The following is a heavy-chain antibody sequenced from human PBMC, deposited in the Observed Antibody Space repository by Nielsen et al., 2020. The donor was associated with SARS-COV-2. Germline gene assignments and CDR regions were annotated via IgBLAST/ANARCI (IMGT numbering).Heavy chain of an antibody. V-gene: IGHV1-2*04. CDR3: AKDLSGSYGY. J-gene: IGHJ4*02. CDR2: INPNSGGT. D-gene: IGHD1-26*01. Sequence: WVRQAPGQGLEWMGWINPNSGGTNYAQKFQGWVTMTRDTSISTAYMELSRLRSDDTAVYYCAKDLSGSYGYWGQGTLVTVSS.